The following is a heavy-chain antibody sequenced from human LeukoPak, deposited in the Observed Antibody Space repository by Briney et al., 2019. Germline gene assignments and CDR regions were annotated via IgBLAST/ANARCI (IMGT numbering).Heavy chain of an antibody. Sequence: ASVKLSCNASGFTFTAYHLHWARHAPAQGLEWMGSINLDRRITHYAAKFQGRVTMTWDTSITTGYMDLTSLNSDDTALYFCAKEATGSGGFDYWGQGTLVTVSS. J-gene: IGHJ4*02. CDR2: INLDRRIT. D-gene: IGHD3-10*01. V-gene: IGHV1-2*02. CDR3: AKEATGSGGFDY. CDR1: GFTFTAYH.